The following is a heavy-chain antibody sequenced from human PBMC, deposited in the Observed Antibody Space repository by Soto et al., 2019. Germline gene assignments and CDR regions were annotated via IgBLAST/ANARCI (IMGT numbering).Heavy chain of an antibody. J-gene: IGHJ4*02. D-gene: IGHD2-15*01. CDR2: ISGSGETT. CDR1: GFTFSSYA. CDR3: AKFAFFDIVLVSAAINY. Sequence: QTGGSLRLSCAASGFTFSSYAMTWVRQAPGKALQWVSAISGSGETTYYGDSGKGRFTISRDNSKNTLYLQMNSLRAEDTAVYYCAKFAFFDIVLVSAAINYWGQGSLVTVSS. V-gene: IGHV3-23*01.